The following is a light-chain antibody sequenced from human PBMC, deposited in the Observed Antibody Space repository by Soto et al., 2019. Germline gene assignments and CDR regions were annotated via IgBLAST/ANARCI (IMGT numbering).Light chain of an antibody. CDR2: AAS. J-gene: IGKJ4*01. CDR3: LQDYNLLT. CDR1: QGIRND. V-gene: IGKV1-6*01. Sequence: AIQMTQSPSSLFASVGDRVTITCRASQGIRNDLGWYQQKPGKAPKLLIYAASSLQSGVPSRFSGSGSGTDFTLTISSLQPEDFATYYCLQDYNLLTFGGGTKVDI.